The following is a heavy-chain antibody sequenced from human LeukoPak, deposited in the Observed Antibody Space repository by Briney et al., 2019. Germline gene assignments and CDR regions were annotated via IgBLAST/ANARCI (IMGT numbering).Heavy chain of an antibody. Sequence: SETLSLTCAVSGGSIGSGDYPWSWIRQPPGKGLEWIGYIFHTGHTSYNPSLKSRVTISVDMSKNQIALELSSVTAADTAVYYCARGFYGSGSHFDYWGQGSLVTVSS. CDR2: IFHTGHT. D-gene: IGHD3-10*01. CDR3: ARGFYGSGSHFDY. CDR1: GGSIGSGDYP. J-gene: IGHJ4*02. V-gene: IGHV4-30-2*01.